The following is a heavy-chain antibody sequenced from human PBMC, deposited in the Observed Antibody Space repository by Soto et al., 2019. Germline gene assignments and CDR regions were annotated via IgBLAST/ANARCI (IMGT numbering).Heavy chain of an antibody. CDR1: GGTFSSYT. CDR3: ARDWYCTNGVCSGGYIGWFDP. V-gene: IGHV1-69*04. CDR2: IIPILGIA. Sequence: ASVKVSCKASGGTFSSYTISWVRQAPGQGLEWMGRIIPILGIANYAQKFQGRVTITADKSTSTAYMELSSLRSEDTAVYYCARDWYCTNGVCSGGYIGWFDPWGQGTLVTVSS. J-gene: IGHJ5*02. D-gene: IGHD2-8*01.